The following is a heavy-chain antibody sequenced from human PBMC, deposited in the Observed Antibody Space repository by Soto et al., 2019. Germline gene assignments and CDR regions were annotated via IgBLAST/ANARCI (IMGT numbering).Heavy chain of an antibody. V-gene: IGHV3-23*01. CDR3: ANRRLLYGNYDSSGHSGAFDI. CDR1: GFTFSSYA. Sequence: GGSLRLSCAASGFTFSSYAMSWVRQAPGKGLEWVSAISGSGGSTYYADSVKGRFTISRDNSKNTLYLQMNSLRAEDTAVYYCANRRLLYGNYDSSGHSGAFDIWGQGTMVTVSS. D-gene: IGHD3-22*01. CDR2: ISGSGGST. J-gene: IGHJ3*02.